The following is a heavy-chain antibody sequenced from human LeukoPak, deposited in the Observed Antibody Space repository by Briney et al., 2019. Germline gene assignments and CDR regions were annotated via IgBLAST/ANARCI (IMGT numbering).Heavy chain of an antibody. Sequence: SETLSLTCTVSGGSISSYYWGWIRQPPGKGLEWIGSIYYSGSTYYNPSLKSRVTISVDTSKNQFSLKLSSVTAADTAVYYCARLGYCSSTSCHSGAFDIWGQGTMVTVSS. J-gene: IGHJ3*02. V-gene: IGHV4-39*01. CDR2: IYYSGST. D-gene: IGHD2-2*01. CDR1: GGSISSYY. CDR3: ARLGYCSSTSCHSGAFDI.